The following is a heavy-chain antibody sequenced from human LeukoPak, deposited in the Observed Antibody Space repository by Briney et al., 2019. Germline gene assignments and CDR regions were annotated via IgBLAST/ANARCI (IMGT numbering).Heavy chain of an antibody. J-gene: IGHJ3*02. CDR1: GGSISSGGYY. V-gene: IGHV4-31*03. CDR3: ARDIGAGGAFDI. Sequence: PSETLSLTCTVSGGSISSGGYYWSWIRQHPGKGLEWIGYIYYSGSTYYNPSLKSRVTISVDTSKNQFSLKLSSVTAADTAVYYCARDIGAGGAFDIWGQGTMVTVSS. D-gene: IGHD5-12*01. CDR2: IYYSGST.